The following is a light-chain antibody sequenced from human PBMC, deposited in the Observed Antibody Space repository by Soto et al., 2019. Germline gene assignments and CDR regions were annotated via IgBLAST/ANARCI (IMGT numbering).Light chain of an antibody. CDR1: NSDIGGYNS. V-gene: IGLV2-14*01. CDR2: GVT. CDR3: TSYTSVTIVV. J-gene: IGLJ2*01. Sequence: QSALTQPASVSGSPGQSITISCTGSNSDIGGYNSVSWYQQHPGKAPKLLIFGVTNRPSGVSDRFSGSKSGNTASPTISALQAEDEADYYCTSYTSVTIVVFGGGTKLTVL.